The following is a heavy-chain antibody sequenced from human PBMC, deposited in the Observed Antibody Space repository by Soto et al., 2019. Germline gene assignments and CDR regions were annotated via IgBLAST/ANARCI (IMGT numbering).Heavy chain of an antibody. Sequence: LRLSCAASGFTFSDAWINWVRQAPGKGLEWVGRIKSKTDGGTTDYAAPVKGRFTISRDDSKNTLYLQMNSLKTEDTAVYYCTTGMGYNPGFDYWGQGTLVTVSS. CDR2: IKSKTDGGTT. V-gene: IGHV3-15*07. CDR1: GFTFSDAW. J-gene: IGHJ4*02. CDR3: TTGMGYNPGFDY. D-gene: IGHD1-1*01.